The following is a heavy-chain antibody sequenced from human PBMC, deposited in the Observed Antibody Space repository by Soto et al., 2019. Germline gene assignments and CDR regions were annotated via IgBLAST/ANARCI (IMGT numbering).Heavy chain of an antibody. Sequence: GGSLRLSCAASGFTFSSYAKSWGRQAPGKGLEWVSAISGSGGSTYYADSVKGRFTISRDNSKNTLYLQMNSLRAEDTAVYYCAKDQKNDFWSGYYPAYWGQGTLVTVSS. J-gene: IGHJ4*02. CDR2: ISGSGGST. CDR3: AKDQKNDFWSGYYPAY. V-gene: IGHV3-23*01. CDR1: GFTFSSYA. D-gene: IGHD3-3*01.